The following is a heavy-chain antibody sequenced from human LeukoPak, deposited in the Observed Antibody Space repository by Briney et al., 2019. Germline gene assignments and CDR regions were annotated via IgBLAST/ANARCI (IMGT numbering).Heavy chain of an antibody. CDR1: GFTFSSYG. J-gene: IGHJ5*02. CDR3: ARGAGDYDRRGFFNWFDP. D-gene: IGHD3-22*01. Sequence: PGRSLRLSCAASGFTFSSYGMHWVRQAPGKGLEWVAVIWYDGSNKYYADSVKGRFTISRDNSKNTLYLQMSSLRAEDTAVYYFARGAGDYDRRGFFNWFDPWGQGTLVTVSS. CDR2: IWYDGSNK. V-gene: IGHV3-33*01.